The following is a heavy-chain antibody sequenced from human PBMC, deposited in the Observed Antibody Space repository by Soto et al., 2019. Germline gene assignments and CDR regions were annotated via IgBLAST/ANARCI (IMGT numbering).Heavy chain of an antibody. D-gene: IGHD3-22*01. Sequence: GGSLRLSCAASGFTFSDYYMHWIRQAPGKGLEWISYISSRGTTTYYADSVKGRFTISRDNAKNSLYLQMNSLKTEDTAVYYCSTDSYINIIVVRFDYWGHGTLVTVSS. J-gene: IGHJ4*01. V-gene: IGHV3-11*01. CDR2: ISSRGTTT. CDR1: GFTFSDYY. CDR3: STDSYINIIVVRFDY.